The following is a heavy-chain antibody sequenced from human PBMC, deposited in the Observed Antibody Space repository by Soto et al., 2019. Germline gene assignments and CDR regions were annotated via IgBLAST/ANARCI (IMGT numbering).Heavy chain of an antibody. CDR1: GGSIGTYY. Sequence: QVQLQESGPGLVKPSETLSLTCTVSGGSIGTYYWSWIRQPPGKGLEWIGYIYYRGNTDYNPSLTSRVTIXLXTXXTQFSLKLSSVTAADTAVYYCARHPGYYDILTGYTTYYFDYWGQGILVTVSS. V-gene: IGHV4-59*08. J-gene: IGHJ4*02. CDR2: IYYRGNT. CDR3: ARHPGYYDILTGYTTYYFDY. D-gene: IGHD3-9*01.